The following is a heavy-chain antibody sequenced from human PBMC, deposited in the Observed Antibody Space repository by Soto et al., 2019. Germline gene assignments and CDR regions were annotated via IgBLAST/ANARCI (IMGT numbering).Heavy chain of an antibody. J-gene: IGHJ4*02. Sequence: EVQLLESGGGLVQPGRSLRLSCAASGFTFSNYAMSWVRQAPGQGLDWGSAISGSGGTTYYADSVKGQFTISRDNSKNTLLLQMNSLRAEDAAVYYCAKFFVETGSNSGWPWSFHYWGQGTLVTVSS. V-gene: IGHV3-23*01. CDR1: GFTFSNYA. CDR3: AKFFVETGSNSGWPWSFHY. D-gene: IGHD6-25*01. CDR2: ISGSGGTT.